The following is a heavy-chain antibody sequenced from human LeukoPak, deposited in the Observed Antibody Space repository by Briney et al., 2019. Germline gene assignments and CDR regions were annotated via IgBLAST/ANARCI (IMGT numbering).Heavy chain of an antibody. CDR2: INHSGST. CDR1: GGSFSGYY. V-gene: IGHV4-34*01. CDR3: ALTFHGEWLFRKSFDY. D-gene: IGHD6-19*01. J-gene: IGHJ4*02. Sequence: SETLSLTCAVYGGSFSGYYWSWIRQPPGKGLEWIGEINHSGSTNYNPSLKSRVTISVDTSKNQFSLKLSSVTAADTAVYYCALTFHGEWLFRKSFDYWGQGTLVTVTS.